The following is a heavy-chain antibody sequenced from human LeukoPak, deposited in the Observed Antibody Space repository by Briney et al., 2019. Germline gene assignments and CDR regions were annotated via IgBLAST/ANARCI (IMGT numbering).Heavy chain of an antibody. Sequence: GGSLRLSCEASGFSFSSYWMTWVRQAPGKGLEWVANIKQDGSEKYYVDSVKGRFTISRDNAKNSLYLQMNSLRAEDTAVYYCARGRYSSSSYGYWGQGTLVTVSS. CDR1: GFSFSSYW. CDR2: IKQDGSEK. J-gene: IGHJ4*02. CDR3: ARGRYSSSSYGY. V-gene: IGHV3-7*01. D-gene: IGHD6-6*01.